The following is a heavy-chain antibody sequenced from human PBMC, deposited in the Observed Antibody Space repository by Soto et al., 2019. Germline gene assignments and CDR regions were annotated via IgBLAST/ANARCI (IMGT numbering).Heavy chain of an antibody. CDR2: IYHSGST. CDR1: GYSISSGYY. Sequence: PSETLSLTCAVSGYSISSGYYWGWIRQPPGKGLEWIGSIYHSGSTYYNPSLKSRVTISVDTSKNQFSLKLSSVTAADTAVYYCAREDDYGDYVLDYWGQGTLVTVSS. V-gene: IGHV4-38-2*02. D-gene: IGHD4-17*01. CDR3: AREDDYGDYVLDY. J-gene: IGHJ4*02.